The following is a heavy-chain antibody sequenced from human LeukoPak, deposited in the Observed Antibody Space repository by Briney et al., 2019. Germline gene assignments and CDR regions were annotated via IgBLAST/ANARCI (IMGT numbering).Heavy chain of an antibody. Sequence: PGGSLRLSCAASGFTFSSYSMNWVRQAPGKGLEWVSYISSSSSTIYYADSVKGRFTISRDNAKNSLYLQMNSLRAEDTAVYYCARYRLRYCSSTSCYGTDFDYWGQGTLVTVSS. J-gene: IGHJ4*02. CDR2: ISSSSSTI. D-gene: IGHD2-2*01. V-gene: IGHV3-48*01. CDR1: GFTFSSYS. CDR3: ARYRLRYCSSTSCYGTDFDY.